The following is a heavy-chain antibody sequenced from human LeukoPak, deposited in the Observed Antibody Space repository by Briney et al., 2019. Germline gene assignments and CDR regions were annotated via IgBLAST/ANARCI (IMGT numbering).Heavy chain of an antibody. CDR2: IIPIVGIA. CDR1: GGTFSSYA. CDR3: ARDGEMATIYFDY. J-gene: IGHJ4*02. D-gene: IGHD5-24*01. V-gene: IGHV1-69*04. Sequence: ASVKVSCKASGGTFSSYALSWVRQAPGQGLEWMGTIIPIVGIANYAQKFQGRVTITADKSTSTAYMELSSLRSEDTAVYYCARDGEMATIYFDYWGQGTQVTVSS.